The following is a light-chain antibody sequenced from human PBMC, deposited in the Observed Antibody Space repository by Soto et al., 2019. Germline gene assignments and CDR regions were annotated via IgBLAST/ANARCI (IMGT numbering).Light chain of an antibody. CDR2: AVT. CDR3: QSFDNSLSGWV. J-gene: IGLJ3*02. Sequence: QAVVTQPPSVSGAPGQRATISCTGSSSNIGAGYDVHWYQQLPGAAPKLLIAAVTSRPSGVPDRFSGSKSGTSAYLAITGLQAEDEADYYCQSFDNSLSGWVFGGGTKVTVL. CDR1: SSNIGAGYD. V-gene: IGLV1-40*01.